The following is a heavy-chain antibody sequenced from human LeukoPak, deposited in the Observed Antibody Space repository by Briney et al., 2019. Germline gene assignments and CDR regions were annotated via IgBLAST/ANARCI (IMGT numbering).Heavy chain of an antibody. CDR2: INPNSGGT. CDR1: GYTFTGYY. J-gene: IGHJ4*02. V-gene: IGHV1-2*02. CDR3: ARGSIVATIGDY. Sequence: ASVKVSCKASGYTFTGYYMHWVQQAPGQGLEWMGWINPNSGGTNYAQKFQGRVTMTRDTSISTAYMELSRLRSDDTAVYYCARGSIVATIGDYWGQGTLVTVSS. D-gene: IGHD5-12*01.